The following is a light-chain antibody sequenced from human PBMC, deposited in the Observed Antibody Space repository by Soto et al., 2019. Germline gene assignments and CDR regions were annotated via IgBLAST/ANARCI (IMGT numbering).Light chain of an antibody. J-gene: IGLJ3*02. CDR3: QTWGTGIVV. Sequence: QFVLTQSPSASASLGASVKLTCTLSGGHSSYTIAWHQQRPEKGPRYLMKFNSDGSHNKGDGIPDRFSGSTSGAEHYLTISSLQSEDEGDYYCQTWGTGIVVFGGGTKLTVL. CDR2: FNSDGSH. CDR1: GGHSSYT. V-gene: IGLV4-69*02.